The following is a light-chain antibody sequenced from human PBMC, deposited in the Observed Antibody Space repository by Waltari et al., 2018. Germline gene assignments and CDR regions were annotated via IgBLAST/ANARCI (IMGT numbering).Light chain of an antibody. CDR2: GAS. Sequence: EVVMTQSPATLSVSPGERATLSCRASQNVNSNLAWYQQKPGQALRLLIYGASSTAPGIPARFSGSGSGTDFTLTISSLQSEDFAVYYCHQYNNWPPYTFGQGTKLEIK. J-gene: IGKJ2*01. V-gene: IGKV3-15*01. CDR1: QNVNSN. CDR3: HQYNNWPPYT.